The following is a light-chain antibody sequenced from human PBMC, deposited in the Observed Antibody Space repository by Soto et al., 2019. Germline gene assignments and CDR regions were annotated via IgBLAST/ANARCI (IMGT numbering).Light chain of an antibody. CDR2: EVT. V-gene: IGLV2-14*01. CDR3: SSYTSHNTPWV. J-gene: IGLJ3*02. Sequence: QSALTQPASVSGSPGQSITICCIGTSSDVGGFDFVSWYQHHPGKAPKLLLYEVTNRPSRVSSRFSGSKSGNTASLTISGLQAEDEADYYCSSYTSHNTPWVFGGGTKVTVL. CDR1: SSDVGGFDF.